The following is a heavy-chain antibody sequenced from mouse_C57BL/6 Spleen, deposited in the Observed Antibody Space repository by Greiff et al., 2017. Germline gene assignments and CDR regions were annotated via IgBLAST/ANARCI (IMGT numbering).Heavy chain of an antibody. D-gene: IGHD2-4*01. V-gene: IGHV3-6*01. CDR1: GYSITSGYY. CDR2: ISYDGSN. J-gene: IGHJ4*01. CDR3: ARGGDYLYYYAMDY. Sequence: DVKLQESGPGLVKPSQSLSLTCSVTGYSITSGYYWNWIRQFPGNKLEWMGYISYDGSNNYNPSLKNRISITRDTSKNQFFLKLNSVTTEDTATYYCARGGDYLYYYAMDYWGQGTSVTVSS.